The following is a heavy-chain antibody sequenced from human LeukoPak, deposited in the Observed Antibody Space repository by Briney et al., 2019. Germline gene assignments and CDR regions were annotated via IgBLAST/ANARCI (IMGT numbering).Heavy chain of an antibody. V-gene: IGHV1-18*04. CDR2: ISAYNGNT. CDR1: GYTFTSYG. CDR3: ARDAPGIRYFDWLEAPDY. Sequence: ASVKVSCKASGYTFTSYGISWVRQAPGKGLEWMGWISAYNGNTNYAQKLQGRVNMTTDTSTSTAYMELRSLRSDDTAVYYCARDAPGIRYFDWLEAPDYWGQGTLVTVSS. D-gene: IGHD3-9*01. J-gene: IGHJ4*02.